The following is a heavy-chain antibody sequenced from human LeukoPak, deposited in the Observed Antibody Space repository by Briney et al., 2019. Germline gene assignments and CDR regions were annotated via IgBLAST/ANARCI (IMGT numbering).Heavy chain of an antibody. V-gene: IGHV3-7*01. D-gene: IGHD6-19*01. CDR1: GFSFNTYW. J-gene: IGHJ3*01. Sequence: GGSLRLSCAASGFSFNTYWISWVRQAPGKGLQWVANIKPDGNERYYVDYVKGRFTISRDNARSSLYLQMNSLRVEDTAIYYCARRQWTAFDVWGQGTIVTVSS. CDR2: IKPDGNER. CDR3: ARRQWTAFDV.